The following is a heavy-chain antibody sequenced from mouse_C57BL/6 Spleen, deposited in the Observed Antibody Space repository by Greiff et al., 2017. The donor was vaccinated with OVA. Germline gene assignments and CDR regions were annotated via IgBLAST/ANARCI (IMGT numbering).Heavy chain of an antibody. V-gene: IGHV1-69*01. J-gene: IGHJ2*01. CDR1: GYTFTSYW. CDR2: IDPSDSYT. Sequence: QVQLQQPGAELVMPGASVKLSCKASGYTFTSYWMHWVKQRPGQGLEWIGEIDPSDSYTNYNQKFKGKSTWTVDKSSSTAYMQLSSLTSEDSAVYYCARWRNVGAYFDYWGQGTTLTVSS. CDR3: ARWRNVGAYFDY.